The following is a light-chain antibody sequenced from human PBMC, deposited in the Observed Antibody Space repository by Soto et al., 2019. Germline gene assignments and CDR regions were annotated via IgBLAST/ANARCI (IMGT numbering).Light chain of an antibody. Sequence: DIQMTPSPSSLSAAVGDRVTFTSQASQDIYKYLNWYQQKPGKAPKLLIYDASNLERGVPSRLNGRGSGTEFSLSFDSLQPEDAATYHSQRYDHPPYTFDQGTKLEIK. CDR1: QDIYKY. CDR2: DAS. V-gene: IGKV1-33*01. CDR3: QRYDHPPYT. J-gene: IGKJ2*01.